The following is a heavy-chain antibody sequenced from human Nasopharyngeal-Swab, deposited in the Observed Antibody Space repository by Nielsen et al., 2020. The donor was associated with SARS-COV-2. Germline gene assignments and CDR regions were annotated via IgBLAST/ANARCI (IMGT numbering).Heavy chain of an antibody. CDR3: ARVIRVGTTRDAFDI. CDR2: ISGSGRSI. V-gene: IGHV3-48*02. J-gene: IGHJ3*02. Sequence: GESLKISCTASGFDFSTYGMNWVRQTPGKGLECISFISGSGRSIYYADSVRGRFTISRDNTKNSLYLPMDSLRDDDTAAYYCARVIRVGTTRDAFDIWGQGTRVIVSS. CDR1: GFDFSTYG. D-gene: IGHD1-26*01.